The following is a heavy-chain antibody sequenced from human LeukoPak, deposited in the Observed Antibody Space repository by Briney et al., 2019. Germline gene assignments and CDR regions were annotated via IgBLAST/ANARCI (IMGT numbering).Heavy chain of an antibody. CDR2: ISNSDSTV. D-gene: IGHD1-1*01. V-gene: IGHV3-48*02. CDR1: GFSFSSYS. CDR3: AGDAATIGTYWYFDL. Sequence: GGSLRLSCAASGFSFSSYSMNWVRQAPGKGLEWVSYISNSDSTVYYADSVKGRFTISRDNAKFSLFLQMNTLRDEDTAVYYCAGDAATIGTYWYFDLWGRGTLVTVSS. J-gene: IGHJ2*01.